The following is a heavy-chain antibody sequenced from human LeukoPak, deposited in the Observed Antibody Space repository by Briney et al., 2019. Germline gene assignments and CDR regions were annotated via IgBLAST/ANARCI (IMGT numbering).Heavy chain of an antibody. V-gene: IGHV4-34*01. D-gene: IGHD2-21*01. CDR3: ARARSGDPIYYYYMDV. CDR2: INHSGST. J-gene: IGHJ6*03. Sequence: PSETLSLTCAVYGGSFSGYYWSWIRQPPGKGLEWIGEINHSGSTNYNPSLKSRVTISVDTSKNQLSLKLSSVTAADTAVYYCARARSGDPIYYYYMDVWGKGTTVTVSS. CDR1: GGSFSGYY.